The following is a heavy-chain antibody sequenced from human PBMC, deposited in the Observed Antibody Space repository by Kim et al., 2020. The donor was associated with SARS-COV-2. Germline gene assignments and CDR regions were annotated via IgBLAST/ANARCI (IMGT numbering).Heavy chain of an antibody. V-gene: IGHV3-20*03. Sequence: TGYADSVKGRFTISRDNAKNSLYLQMNSLRAEDTALYYCARGTAVRAFDIWGQGTMVTVSS. CDR2: T. CDR3: ARGTAVRAFDI. D-gene: IGHD2-21*02. J-gene: IGHJ3*02.